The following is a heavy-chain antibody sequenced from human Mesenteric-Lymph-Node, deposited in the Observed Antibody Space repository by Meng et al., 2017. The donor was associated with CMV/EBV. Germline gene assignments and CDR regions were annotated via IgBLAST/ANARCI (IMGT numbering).Heavy chain of an antibody. J-gene: IGHJ6*02. V-gene: IGHV3-21*01. CDR2: ISGSDGGT. CDR1: GFTFSGYS. Sequence: GESLKISCAASGFTFSGYSMNWVRQAPGKGLEWVSGISGSDGGTYYADSVKGRFTISRDNAKNTLYLQMNSLRAEDTAVYYCARDPPDYDFWSGYSLGYYYYGMDVWGQGTTVTVSS. CDR3: ARDPPDYDFWSGYSLGYYYYGMDV. D-gene: IGHD3-3*01.